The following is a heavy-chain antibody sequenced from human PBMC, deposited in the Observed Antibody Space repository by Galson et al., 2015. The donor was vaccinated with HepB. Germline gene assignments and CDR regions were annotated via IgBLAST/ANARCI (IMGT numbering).Heavy chain of an antibody. CDR2: IKSKTDGGTT. CDR1: GFTFSNAW. D-gene: IGHD3-22*01. V-gene: IGHV3-15*01. Sequence: SLRLSCAASGFTFSNAWMSWVRQAPGKGLEWVGRIKSKTDGGTTDYAAPVKGRFTISRDDSKNTLYLQMNSLKTEDTAVYYCTTDPYYYDSSGYYRTFDYWGQGTLVTVSS. CDR3: TTDPYYYDSSGYYRTFDY. J-gene: IGHJ4*02.